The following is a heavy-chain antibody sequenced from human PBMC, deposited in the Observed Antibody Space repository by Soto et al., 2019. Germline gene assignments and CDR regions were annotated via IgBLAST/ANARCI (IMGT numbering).Heavy chain of an antibody. J-gene: IGHJ4*02. CDR1: GDTLTNSY. V-gene: IGHV1-2*02. CDR2: INPNNGDT. CDR3: ARGCTNGVCRDFDY. Sequence: GASVKVSCKASGDTLTNSYLHWVRQAPGQGLEWLGWINPNNGDTNYAQKFQGRVTMTRDTSISTAYMELSRLRSDDTAVYYCARGCTNGVCRDFDYWGQGTLVTVSS. D-gene: IGHD2-8*01.